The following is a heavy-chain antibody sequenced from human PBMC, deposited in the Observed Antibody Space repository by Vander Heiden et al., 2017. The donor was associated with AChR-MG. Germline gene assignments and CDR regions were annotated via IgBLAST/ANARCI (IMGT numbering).Heavy chain of an antibody. V-gene: IGHV4-39*01. CDR3: AGRSDYYGSGSDY. CDR1: GGSISSSSYY. Sequence: QLQLQESGPGLVKPSETLSLTCTVSGGSISSSSYYWGWIRQPPGKGLEWIGSIYYSGSTYYNPALKSRVTISVDTSKNQFSLKLSSVTAADTAVYYCAGRSDYYGSGSDYWGQGTLVTVSS. CDR2: IYYSGST. D-gene: IGHD3-10*01. J-gene: IGHJ4*02.